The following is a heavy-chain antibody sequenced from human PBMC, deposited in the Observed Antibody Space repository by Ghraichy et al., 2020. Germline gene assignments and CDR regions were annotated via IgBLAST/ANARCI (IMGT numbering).Heavy chain of an antibody. CDR3: ARDVSRAWFADSDS. Sequence: GESLNISCAASGFSFSSYWMTWVRQAPGKGLEWVANIKQDGREKYYVDSVKGRFTISRDNAKNSLFLQMNSLRVEDTAIYYCARDVSRAWFADSDSWGQGTLVIVSS. D-gene: IGHD3-10*01. CDR2: IKQDGREK. J-gene: IGHJ4*02. CDR1: GFSFSSYW. V-gene: IGHV3-7*03.